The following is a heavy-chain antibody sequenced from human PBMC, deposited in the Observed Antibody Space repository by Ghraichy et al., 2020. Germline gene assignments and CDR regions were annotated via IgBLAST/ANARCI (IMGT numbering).Heavy chain of an antibody. CDR3: ARGPYYFDDSSYFY. J-gene: IGHJ4*02. CDR2: IDHNGTT. D-gene: IGHD3-22*01. CDR1: GGSFSGYY. Sequence: SETLSLTCGVSGGSFSGYYWTWIRQRPGKGLEWIGEIDHNGTTNYNPSLKSRITMSVDTSKNQFSLKLSSVTAADTAVYYCARGPYYFDDSSYFYWGQGTLVTVSS. V-gene: IGHV4-34*01.